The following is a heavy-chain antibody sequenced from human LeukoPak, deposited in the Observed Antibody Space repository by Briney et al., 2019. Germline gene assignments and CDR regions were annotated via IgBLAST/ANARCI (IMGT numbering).Heavy chain of an antibody. CDR2: INHDASEK. Sequence: GGSLRLSCTASGLTFTNYWMIWVRQAPGKGLEWVANINHDASEKYYVGSVGGRFTISRDNAKNSLLLQMNSLRAEDTGVYYCATSSYSSSSSWGQGTLVTVSS. J-gene: IGHJ5*02. V-gene: IGHV3-7*01. CDR1: GLTFTNYW. D-gene: IGHD6-6*01. CDR3: ATSSYSSSSS.